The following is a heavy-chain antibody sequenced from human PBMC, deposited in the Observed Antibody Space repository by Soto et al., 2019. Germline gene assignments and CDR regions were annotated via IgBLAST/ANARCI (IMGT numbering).Heavy chain of an antibody. Sequence: LSLTCTVSGGSISSYCWSWIRQPPGKGLEWIGYIYYSGSTNYNPSLKSRVTISVDTSKNLFSLKLSSVTAADTAVYYFARLGSGSQMVYYYYGMDVWGQGTTVTVSS. J-gene: IGHJ6*02. D-gene: IGHD3-10*01. CDR2: IYYSGST. CDR1: GGSISSYC. V-gene: IGHV4-59*08. CDR3: ARLGSGSQMVYYYYGMDV.